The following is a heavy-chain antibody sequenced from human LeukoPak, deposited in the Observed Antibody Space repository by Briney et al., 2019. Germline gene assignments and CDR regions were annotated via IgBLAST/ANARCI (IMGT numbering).Heavy chain of an antibody. D-gene: IGHD6-19*01. Sequence: GGSLRLSCAASGFTFDDSVMSWVRQAPGKGLEWVANIKQDGGEKNYVDSVRGRFTISRDNAKNSLYLQMNSLRAEDTGLYYCARAVAGTANSWGQGTLVTVSS. J-gene: IGHJ4*02. V-gene: IGHV3-7*01. CDR1: GFTFDDSV. CDR2: IKQDGGEK. CDR3: ARAVAGTANS.